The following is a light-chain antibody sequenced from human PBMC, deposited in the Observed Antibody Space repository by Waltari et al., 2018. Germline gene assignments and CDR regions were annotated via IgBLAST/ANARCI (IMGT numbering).Light chain of an antibody. V-gene: IGKV1-33*01. CDR3: QQYDSLPST. J-gene: IGKJ4*01. CDR2: DVS. CDR1: QDISNF. Sequence: DIQLTQSPSSLSASVGDRVTITCQASQDISNFLNWYQQKPGKAPKALIYDVSQLKTGVPARFSGSGSGTEFTLIINSLQPEDIGTYYCQQYDSLPSTFGGGTKVEIQ.